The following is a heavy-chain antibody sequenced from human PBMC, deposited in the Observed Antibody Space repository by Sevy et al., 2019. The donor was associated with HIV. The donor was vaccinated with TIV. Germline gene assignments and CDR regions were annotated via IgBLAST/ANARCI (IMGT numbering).Heavy chain of an antibody. V-gene: IGHV3-48*01. CDR2: IVGSSRTI. D-gene: IGHD1-26*01. CDR3: AREIVGGPFDI. J-gene: IGHJ3*02. CDR1: GFTFSIYT. Sequence: GGSLRLSCAASGFTFSIYTMSWVRQAPGKVLECVSYIVGSSRTIYYADSVKGRFTISRDNAKNSLYLQMNSLRAEDTAVYYCAREIVGGPFDIWGQGTMVTVSS.